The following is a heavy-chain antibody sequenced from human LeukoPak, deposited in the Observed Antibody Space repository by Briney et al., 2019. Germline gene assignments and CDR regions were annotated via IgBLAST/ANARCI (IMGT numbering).Heavy chain of an antibody. V-gene: IGHV4-34*01. Sequence: GSLRLSCAASGFTFSSYAMSWVRQPPGKGLEWIGEINHSGSTNYNPSLKSRVTISVDTSKNQFSLKLSSVTAADTAVYYCARDLAAAGTGSDYWGQGTLVTVSS. CDR2: INHSGST. CDR3: ARDLAAAGTGSDY. CDR1: GFTFSSYA. J-gene: IGHJ4*02. D-gene: IGHD6-13*01.